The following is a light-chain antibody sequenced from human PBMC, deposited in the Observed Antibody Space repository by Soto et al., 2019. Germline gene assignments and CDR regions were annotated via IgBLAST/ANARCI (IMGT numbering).Light chain of an antibody. V-gene: IGKV3-15*01. CDR3: QQYNKCPLT. J-gene: IGKJ4*01. Sequence: MTQSPATLSVSPGERATLSCRASQSASSNLAWYQQKPGQAPWLLIYAASTRDTGIPARFSGSGSGKEFTLTISSLQHEDFEFYYCQQYNKCPLTFGGGTKVEIK. CDR1: QSASSN. CDR2: AAS.